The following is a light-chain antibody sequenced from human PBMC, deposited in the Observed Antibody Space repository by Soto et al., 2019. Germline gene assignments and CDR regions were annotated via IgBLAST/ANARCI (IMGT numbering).Light chain of an antibody. V-gene: IGLV2-11*01. CDR1: SSDVGNYNY. J-gene: IGLJ3*02. CDR3: CSYAGRYALWV. CDR2: DVS. Sequence: QSALTQPRSVSGSPGQSVTISCTGTSSDVGNYNYVSWYQQHPGKAPKLMIYDVSKRPSGVPDRFSGSKSGNTASLTISGLPTEDEADYYCCSYAGRYALWVFGGGTKLTVL.